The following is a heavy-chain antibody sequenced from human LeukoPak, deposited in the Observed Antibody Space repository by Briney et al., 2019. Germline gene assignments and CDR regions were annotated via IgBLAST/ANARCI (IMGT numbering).Heavy chain of an antibody. Sequence: PGGSLRLSCAASGFTLSSYAMHWVRQAPGKGLEWVAVISYDGSNKYYADSVKGRFTISRDNSKNTLYLQMNSLRAEDTAVYYCAREEAIRAYYYGSGSYHYFDYWGQGTLVTVSS. V-gene: IGHV3-30-3*01. CDR3: AREEAIRAYYYGSGSYHYFDY. CDR2: ISYDGSNK. D-gene: IGHD3-10*01. CDR1: GFTLSSYA. J-gene: IGHJ4*02.